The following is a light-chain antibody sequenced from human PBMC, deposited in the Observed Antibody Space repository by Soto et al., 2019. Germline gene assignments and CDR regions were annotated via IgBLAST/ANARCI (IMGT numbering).Light chain of an antibody. CDR2: GAS. V-gene: IGKV3-15*01. J-gene: IGKJ2*01. Sequence: EIVMTQSPATLSASPGERATLSCRASQSVSSNLAWYQQKPGQAPRLLIYGASTRATGIPARFSGSGSGTEFTLTIGSLQSEDFALYYCQQYKNWPPEYTFGRGTKLEIK. CDR1: QSVSSN. CDR3: QQYKNWPPEYT.